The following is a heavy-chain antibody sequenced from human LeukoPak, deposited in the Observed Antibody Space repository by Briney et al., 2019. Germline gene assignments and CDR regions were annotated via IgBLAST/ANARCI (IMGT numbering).Heavy chain of an antibody. CDR1: GFTFSSYS. D-gene: IGHD3-9*01. CDR2: ISGSGGIT. V-gene: IGHV3-23*01. J-gene: IGHJ4*02. Sequence: QPGGSLRLSCAASGFTFSSYSMNWVRQAPGKGLEWVSTISGSGGITYYADSVKGRFTISRDTSNTLYLQLTSLRAEDTAVYYCARGREDILSGVDYWGQGALVTVSS. CDR3: ARGREDILSGVDY.